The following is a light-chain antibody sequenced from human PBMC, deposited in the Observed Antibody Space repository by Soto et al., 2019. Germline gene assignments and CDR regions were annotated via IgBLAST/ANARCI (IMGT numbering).Light chain of an antibody. CDR3: SSYTSSSTFV. Sequence: QSALTQPASVSASPGQSITISCTGTSSDVGGYNYVSWYQQHPGKAPKLMIYDVSNRPSGVSNRFSGSKSGNTASLTISGLQAEDEADYYCSSYTSSSTFVFGGGTK. CDR1: SSDVGGYNY. CDR2: DVS. J-gene: IGLJ2*01. V-gene: IGLV2-14*01.